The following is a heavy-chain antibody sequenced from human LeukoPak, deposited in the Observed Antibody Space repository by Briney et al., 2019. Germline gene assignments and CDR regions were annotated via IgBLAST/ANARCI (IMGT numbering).Heavy chain of an antibody. J-gene: IGHJ5*02. V-gene: IGHV1-69*04. CDR1: GGTFSSYA. D-gene: IGHD7-27*01. CDR3: ARDFAWGSGGAPIDDNWLDP. Sequence: GASVKVSCKASGGTFSSYAISWVRQAPGQGLEWMGRIIPILGIANYAQKFQGRDTITADTSTSTAYMELRSLRFDDTAVYYCARDFAWGSGGAPIDDNWLDPWGQGILVTVSS. CDR2: IIPILGIA.